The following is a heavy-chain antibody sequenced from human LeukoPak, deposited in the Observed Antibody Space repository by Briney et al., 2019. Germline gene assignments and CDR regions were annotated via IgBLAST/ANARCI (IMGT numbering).Heavy chain of an antibody. CDR1: GFTVSSNY. V-gene: IGHV3-23*01. CDR2: ISGSGGST. D-gene: IGHD6-6*01. J-gene: IGHJ4*02. Sequence: GGSLRLSCAASGFTVSSNYMSWVRQAPGKGLEWVSAISGSGGSTYYADSVKGRFTISRDNSKNTLYLQMNSLRAEDTAVYYCAKTLQASIAARPFDYWGQGTLVTVSS. CDR3: AKTLQASIAARPFDY.